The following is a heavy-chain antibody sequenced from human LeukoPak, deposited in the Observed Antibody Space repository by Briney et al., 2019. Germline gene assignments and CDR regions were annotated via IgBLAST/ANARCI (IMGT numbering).Heavy chain of an antibody. CDR1: GGSISSGGYY. Sequence: SETLSLTCTVSGGSISSGGYYWSWIRQHPGKGLEWIGYIYYSGGTYYNPSLKSRVTISVDTSKNQFSLKLSSVTAADTAVYYCARGGIAAAHFDYWGQGTLVTVSS. CDR2: IYYSGGT. J-gene: IGHJ4*02. CDR3: ARGGIAAAHFDY. D-gene: IGHD6-13*01. V-gene: IGHV4-31*03.